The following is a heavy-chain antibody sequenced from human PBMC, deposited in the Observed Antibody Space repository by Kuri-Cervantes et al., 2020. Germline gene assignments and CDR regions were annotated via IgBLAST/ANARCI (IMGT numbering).Heavy chain of an antibody. CDR2: INPSGGST. CDR3: ARDRSLGYYGSGSYYNPLYYYYGMDV. Sequence: ASVKVSCKASGYTFTSYYMHWVRQAPGQGLEWMGIINPSGGSTSYAQKFQGRVTMTRDTSTSTVYMELSRLRSDDTAVYYCARDRSLGYYGSGSYYNPLYYYYGMDVWGQGTTVTVSS. J-gene: IGHJ6*02. V-gene: IGHV1-46*01. D-gene: IGHD3-10*01. CDR1: GYTFTSYY.